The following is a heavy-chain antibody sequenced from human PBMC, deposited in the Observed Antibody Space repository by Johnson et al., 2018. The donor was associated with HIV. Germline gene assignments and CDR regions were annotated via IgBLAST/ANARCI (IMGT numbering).Heavy chain of an antibody. CDR1: GFTFSSYW. J-gene: IGHJ3*02. Sequence: VQLVESGGGWVQPGRSLRLSCAASGFTFSSYWMHWVRQGPGKGLVWVSRINSDGSSTRYADSVKGRFTISRDNAKNTLYLQMNSLRAEDTAVYYCARERDTDMAGDAFDIWGQGTMVTVSS. CDR3: ARERDTDMAGDAFDI. CDR2: INSDGSST. V-gene: IGHV3-74*01. D-gene: IGHD5-18*01.